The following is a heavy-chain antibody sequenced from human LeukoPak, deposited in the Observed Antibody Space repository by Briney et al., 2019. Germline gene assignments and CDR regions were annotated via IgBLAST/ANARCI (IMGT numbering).Heavy chain of an antibody. CDR1: GYTFTAHY. Sequence: ASVKVSCKASGYTFTAHYMHWVPQPPGQGLECMGRINPSSGDTEYGQRFQGRVTLTRDTSRSTANMELRRMRSADTAVYYCARHPRYSHAFDIWGQGTVVIVSS. CDR2: INPSSGDT. D-gene: IGHD2-21*01. V-gene: IGHV1-2*06. J-gene: IGHJ3*02. CDR3: ARHPRYSHAFDI.